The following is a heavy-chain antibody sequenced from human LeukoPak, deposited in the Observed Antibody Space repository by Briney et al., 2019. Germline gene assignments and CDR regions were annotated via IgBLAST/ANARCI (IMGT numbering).Heavy chain of an antibody. CDR1: GYTFTGYY. D-gene: IGHD2-8*01. CDR2: IIPIFGTA. V-gene: IGHV1-69*13. CDR3: ARELKEMDPDDYYYYYYMDV. J-gene: IGHJ6*03. Sequence: GASVKVSCKASGYTFTGYYMHWVRQAPGQGLEWMGGIIPIFGTANYAQKFQGRVTITADESTSTAYMELSSLRSEDTAVYYCARELKEMDPDDYYYYYYMDVWGKGTTVTVSS.